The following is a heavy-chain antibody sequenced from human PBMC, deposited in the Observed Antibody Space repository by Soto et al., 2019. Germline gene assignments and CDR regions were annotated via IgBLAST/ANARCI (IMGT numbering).Heavy chain of an antibody. J-gene: IGHJ5*02. D-gene: IGHD3-10*01. CDR1: GFTFSSYA. V-gene: IGHV3-23*01. Sequence: GGSLRLSCAASGFTFSSYAMSWVRQAPGEGLEWVSAISGSGGSTYYADSVKGRFTISRDNSKNSLYLQMNSLRAEDTAVYYCARVSLGRYYGSGENNWFDPWGQGTLVTVSS. CDR3: ARVSLGRYYGSGENNWFDP. CDR2: ISGSGGST.